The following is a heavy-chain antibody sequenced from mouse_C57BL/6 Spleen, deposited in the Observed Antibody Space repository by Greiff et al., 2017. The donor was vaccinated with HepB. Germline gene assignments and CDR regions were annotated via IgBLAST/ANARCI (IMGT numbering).Heavy chain of an antibody. CDR2: ISSGGDYI. V-gene: IGHV5-9-1*02. CDR3: TRDRTVVATRWYFDV. J-gene: IGHJ1*03. CDR1: GFTFSSYA. Sequence: DVQLVESGEGLVKPGGSLKLSCAASGFTFSSYAMSWVRQTPEKRLEWVAYISSGGDYIYYADTVKGRFTISRDNARNTLYLQMSSLKSEDTAMYYCTRDRTVVATRWYFDVWGTGTTVTVSS. D-gene: IGHD1-1*01.